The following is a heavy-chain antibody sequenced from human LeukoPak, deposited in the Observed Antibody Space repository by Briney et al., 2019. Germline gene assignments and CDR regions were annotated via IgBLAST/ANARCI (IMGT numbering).Heavy chain of an antibody. CDR3: ARRDYALSDAFDI. J-gene: IGHJ3*02. Sequence: PSETLSLTCAVYGGSFSGYYWSWIRQHPGKGLEWIGYIYYSGSTYYNPSLKSRVTISVDTSKNQFSLKLSSVTAADTAVYYCARRDYALSDAFDIWGQGTMVTVSS. V-gene: IGHV4-31*11. CDR2: IYYSGST. D-gene: IGHD4/OR15-4a*01. CDR1: GGSFSGYY.